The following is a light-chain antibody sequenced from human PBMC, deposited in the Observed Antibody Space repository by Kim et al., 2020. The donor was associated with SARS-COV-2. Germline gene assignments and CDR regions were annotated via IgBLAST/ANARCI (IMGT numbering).Light chain of an antibody. J-gene: IGLJ2*01. CDR3: NSRDSNNNVL. V-gene: IGLV3-19*01. Sequence: SSELTQDPAVSVALGQTVRITCQGDSLRSYYATWYQQKPGQAPILVIYGKNNRPSGIPDRFSGSSSGNTASLTITGTQAGDEADYYCNSRDSNNNVLFSGGTQLTVL. CDR2: GKN. CDR1: SLRSYY.